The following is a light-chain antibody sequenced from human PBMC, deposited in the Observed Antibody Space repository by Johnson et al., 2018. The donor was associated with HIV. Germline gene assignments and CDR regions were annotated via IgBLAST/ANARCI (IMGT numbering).Light chain of an antibody. CDR2: DNN. J-gene: IGLJ1*01. Sequence: QSVLTQPPSVSAAPGQKVTISCSGSSSNIGNNYVSWYQQVPGTAPKLLIYDNNKRPSGIPDRFSGSKSGTSATLGITGLQTGAEADSYCGTWDNSLRTGFFGTGTKVTVL. V-gene: IGLV1-51*01. CDR1: SSNIGNNY. CDR3: GTWDNSLRTGF.